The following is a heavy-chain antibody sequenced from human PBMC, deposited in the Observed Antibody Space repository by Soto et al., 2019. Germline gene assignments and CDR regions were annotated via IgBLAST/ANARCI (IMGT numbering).Heavy chain of an antibody. V-gene: IGHV3-53*01. CDR3: ARGFPTMTYYGEYYFDC. D-gene: IGHD3-10*01. CDR2: IYSGGSI. CDR1: GFTVCDNY. J-gene: IGHJ4*02. Sequence: PGGSLSLGCEASGFTVCDNYVSWVRQTPGKGLEWVSVIYSGGSIYYADSVKGRFTISRDNSKNTLYLQMKSLRAEDTAVYYCARGFPTMTYYGEYYFDCWGQGTPVTVSS.